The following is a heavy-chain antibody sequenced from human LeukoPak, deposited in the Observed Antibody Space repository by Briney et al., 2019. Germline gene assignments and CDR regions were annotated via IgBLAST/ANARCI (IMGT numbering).Heavy chain of an antibody. Sequence: SETLSLTCTVSRGSMSLYHWTWIRQPPGKEMEWIGNIYSSGSANYNPSLKSRLTISEDTSKNQFSLKLTSVTAADTAVYYCAGPDIATRPRKYFHYYMDVWGKGTTVTVSS. CDR2: IYSSGSA. J-gene: IGHJ6*03. V-gene: IGHV4-4*09. CDR1: RGSMSLYH. CDR3: AGPDIATRPRKYFHYYMDV. D-gene: IGHD6-6*01.